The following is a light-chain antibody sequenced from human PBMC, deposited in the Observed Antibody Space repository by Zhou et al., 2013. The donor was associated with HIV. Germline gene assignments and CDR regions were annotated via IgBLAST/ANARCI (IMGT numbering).Light chain of an antibody. CDR2: DAS. CDR3: QQYGSSPGT. J-gene: IGKJ1*01. V-gene: IGKV3-20*01. Sequence: EIVLTQSPGTLSLSPGERATLSCRASQSVSSSYLAWYQQKPGQAPRLLIYDASSRATGIPDRFSGSGSGTDFSLTISRMEPENFAVYYCQQYGSSPGTFGQGTNVEIK. CDR1: QSVSSSY.